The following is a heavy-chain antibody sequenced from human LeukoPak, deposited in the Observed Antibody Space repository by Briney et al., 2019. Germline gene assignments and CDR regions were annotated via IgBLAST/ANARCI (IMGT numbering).Heavy chain of an antibody. CDR3: AADLQYYYDSSGFDY. D-gene: IGHD3-22*01. V-gene: IGHV1-58*02. CDR2: IVVGSGNT. Sequence: SVKVSCKASGFTFTSSAMQWVRQARGQRLEWIGWIVVGSGNTNYAQKFQERVTITRDMSTSTAYMELSSLRSEDTAVYYCAADLQYYYDSSGFDYWGQGTLVTVSS. CDR1: GFTFTSSA. J-gene: IGHJ4*02.